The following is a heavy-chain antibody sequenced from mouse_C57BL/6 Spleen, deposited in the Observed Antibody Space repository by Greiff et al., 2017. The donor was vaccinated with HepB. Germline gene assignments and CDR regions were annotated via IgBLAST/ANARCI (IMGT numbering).Heavy chain of an antibody. CDR3: ARRSNYYFDY. J-gene: IGHJ2*01. V-gene: IGHV1-80*01. D-gene: IGHD2-5*01. CDR1: GYAFSSYW. Sequence: QVQLQQSGAELVKPGASVKISCKASGYAFSSYWMNWVNQRPGKGLEWIGQLYPGDGDTNYNGKFKGKATLTADKSSSTAYMQLSSLTSEDSAVYFCARRSNYYFDYWGQGTTLTVSS. CDR2: LYPGDGDT.